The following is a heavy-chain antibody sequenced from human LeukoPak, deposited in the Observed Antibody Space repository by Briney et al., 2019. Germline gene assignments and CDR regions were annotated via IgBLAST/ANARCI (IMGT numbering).Heavy chain of an antibody. Sequence: GGSLRLSWAASGFTFTSYAMSWVRQAPGKGLEWVSAIIGSGGSTYYADSVKGRFTISRDNSKNTLYLQMNSLRAEDTAVYYCAKDHYDILTGYEYYFDYWGQGTLVTVSS. D-gene: IGHD3-9*01. V-gene: IGHV3-23*01. CDR2: IIGSGGST. J-gene: IGHJ4*02. CDR1: GFTFTSYA. CDR3: AKDHYDILTGYEYYFDY.